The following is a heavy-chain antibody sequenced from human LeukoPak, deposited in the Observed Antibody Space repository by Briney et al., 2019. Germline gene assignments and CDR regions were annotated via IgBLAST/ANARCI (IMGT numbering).Heavy chain of an antibody. CDR1: GFTFSSYW. J-gene: IGHJ4*02. V-gene: IGHV3-74*01. CDR3: AKDRGYYDSGSYHYIDF. Sequence: GGSLRLSCAASGFTFSSYWMNWVRQAPGKGLVWVSRIASDGSSTTYADSVKGRFSISRDNAKNTLYLQMNSLRAEDTAVYYCAKDRGYYDSGSYHYIDFWGQGTLVTVSS. D-gene: IGHD3-10*01. CDR2: IASDGSST.